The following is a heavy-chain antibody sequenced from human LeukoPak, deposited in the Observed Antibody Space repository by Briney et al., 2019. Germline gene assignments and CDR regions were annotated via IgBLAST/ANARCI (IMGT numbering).Heavy chain of an antibody. D-gene: IGHD2-15*01. CDR3: ARRAWGVVVEAATPRTYYFDY. Sequence: PGESLKISCKGSGYSFTSYWIGRVRQMPGKGLEWMGIIYPGDSDTRYSPSFQGQVTISADKSISTAYLQWSSLKASDTAMYYCARRAWGVVVEAATPRTYYFDYWGQGTLVTVSS. V-gene: IGHV5-51*01. CDR2: IYPGDSDT. J-gene: IGHJ4*02. CDR1: GYSFTSYW.